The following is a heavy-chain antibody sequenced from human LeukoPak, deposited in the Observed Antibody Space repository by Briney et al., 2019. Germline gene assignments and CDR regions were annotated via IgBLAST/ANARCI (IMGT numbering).Heavy chain of an antibody. CDR3: ARLIRDGYNFWAFDY. V-gene: IGHV4-38-2*02. Sequence: SETLSLTCTVSGYSISSGYYWGWIRQPPGKGLEWIGSIYHSGSTYYNPSLKSRVTISVDTSKNQFSLKLSSVTAADTAVYYCARLIRDGYNFWAFDYWGQGTLVTVSS. D-gene: IGHD5-24*01. CDR2: IYHSGST. CDR1: GYSISSGYY. J-gene: IGHJ4*02.